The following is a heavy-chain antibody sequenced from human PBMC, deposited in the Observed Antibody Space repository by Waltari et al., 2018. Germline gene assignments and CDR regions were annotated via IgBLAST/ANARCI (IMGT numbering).Heavy chain of an antibody. V-gene: IGHV3-53*01. D-gene: IGHD6-19*01. CDR1: GFTVSSNY. CDR3: ARVAVAGSGDWFDP. J-gene: IGHJ5*02. Sequence: EVQLVESGGGLIQPGGSLRLSCAASGFTVSSNYMSWVRQAPGKGLEWVSVIYRGGSTSSADSVKARFTISRDNSKNTRYLQMTGLRAEDTAVYYCARVAVAGSGDWFDPWGKGPLVTVSS. CDR2: IYRGGST.